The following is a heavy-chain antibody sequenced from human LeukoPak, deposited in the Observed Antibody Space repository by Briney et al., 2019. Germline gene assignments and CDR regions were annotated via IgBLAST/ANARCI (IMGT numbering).Heavy chain of an antibody. Sequence: PSETLFLTCTVSLDSTTSNFWSWVRQPPGKGLEWIGEIHRSGSPNYNPSLQRRVTISIDRSRNQIVLELSSVAAADSAVYYCAREILGGFNPGAYWGQGILVTVSS. CDR3: AREILGGFNPGAY. D-gene: IGHD1-14*01. J-gene: IGHJ4*02. V-gene: IGHV4-4*02. CDR1: LDSTTSNF. CDR2: IHRSGSP.